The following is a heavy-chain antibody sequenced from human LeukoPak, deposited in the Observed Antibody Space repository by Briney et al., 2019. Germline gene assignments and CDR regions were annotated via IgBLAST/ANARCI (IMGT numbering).Heavy chain of an antibody. CDR1: GFSVSSNY. D-gene: IGHD1-26*01. V-gene: IGHV3-21*01. CDR3: ARDPTSSWETAFDM. J-gene: IGHJ3*02. Sequence: GGSLRLSCAASGFSVSSNYVSWVRQAPGKGLEWVSSIDSGSSYIYYADSVKGRFTISRDNAKNSLYLQMNSLRAEDTAVYYCARDPTSSWETAFDMWGQGTMVTVSS. CDR2: IDSGSSYI.